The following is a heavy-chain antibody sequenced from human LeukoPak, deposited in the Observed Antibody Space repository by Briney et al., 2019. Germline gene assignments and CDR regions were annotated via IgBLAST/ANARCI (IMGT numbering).Heavy chain of an antibody. D-gene: IGHD5-24*01. CDR3: ARGDGYHFY. V-gene: IGHV4-4*07. J-gene: IGHJ4*02. Sequence: SETLSLTCTVSGSSISSFYWSWIRQPAGKGLEWIGHIYSGGSTNFNPSLKSRVTMSVDTSKNQFSLKLTSVTAADTAVYYCARGDGYHFYWGQGTLVTVSS. CDR2: IYSGGST. CDR1: GSSISSFY.